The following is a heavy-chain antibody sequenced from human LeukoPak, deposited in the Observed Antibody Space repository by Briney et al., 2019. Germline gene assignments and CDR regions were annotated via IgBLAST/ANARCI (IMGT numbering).Heavy chain of an antibody. CDR2: ISAYSGNT. D-gene: IGHD3-10*01. V-gene: IGHV1-18*04. J-gene: IGHJ6*04. CDR1: GYTFTSYG. Sequence: ASVKVSCKASGYTFTSYGISWVRQAPGQGLEWMGWISAYSGNTNYAQKLQGRVTMTTDTSTRTAYMELRSLRSDDTAVYYCARDRMVRGFDYYYGMDVWGKGTTVTVSS. CDR3: ARDRMVRGFDYYYGMDV.